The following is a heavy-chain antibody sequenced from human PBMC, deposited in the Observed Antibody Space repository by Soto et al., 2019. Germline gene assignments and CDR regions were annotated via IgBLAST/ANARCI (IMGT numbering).Heavy chain of an antibody. Sequence: GGSLRLSGAASGFTFSSYGMHWVRQAPGKGLEWVAVISYDGSKKYYADSLKGRFTISRDNSKNKLKLQMNSLRAEDTAVYYCAKDPRAAAGLFYYYYYYMDVWGKGTTVTVSS. D-gene: IGHD6-13*01. CDR1: GFTFSSYG. J-gene: IGHJ6*03. CDR3: AKDPRAAAGLFYYYYYYMDV. CDR2: ISYDGSKK. V-gene: IGHV3-30*18.